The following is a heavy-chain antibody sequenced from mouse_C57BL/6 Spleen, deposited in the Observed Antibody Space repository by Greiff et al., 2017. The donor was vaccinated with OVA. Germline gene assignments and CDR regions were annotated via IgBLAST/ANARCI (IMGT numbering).Heavy chain of an antibody. CDR3: ARGGYDYDGYFDV. CDR2: IDPSDSET. CDR1: GYTFTSYW. D-gene: IGHD2-4*01. V-gene: IGHV1-52*01. J-gene: IGHJ1*03. Sequence: VHLQQPGAELVRPGSSVKLSCKASGYTFTSYWMHWVKQRPIQGLEWIGNIDPSDSETHYNQKFKDKATLTVDKSSSTAYMQLSSLTSEDSAVYYCARGGYDYDGYFDVWGTGTTVTVSS.